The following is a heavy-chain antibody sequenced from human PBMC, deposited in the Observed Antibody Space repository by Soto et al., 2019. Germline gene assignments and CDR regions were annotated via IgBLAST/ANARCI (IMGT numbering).Heavy chain of an antibody. Sequence: PSQTLSLTCTVSGDSSTSYYWNWIRQPPGKELEWVGFIYHTGGAMYSPSLKSRVTMSVDTSKSQFSLRLSSVTAADTAVYFCARWGESTSSPHLRAFDIWGQGARVTVS. D-gene: IGHD6-6*01. CDR1: GDSSTSYY. CDR3: ARWGESTSSPHLRAFDI. CDR2: IYHTGGA. V-gene: IGHV4-59*01. J-gene: IGHJ3*02.